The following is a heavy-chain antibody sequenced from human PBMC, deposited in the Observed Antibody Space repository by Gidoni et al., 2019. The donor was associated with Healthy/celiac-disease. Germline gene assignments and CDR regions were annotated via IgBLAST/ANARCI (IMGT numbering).Heavy chain of an antibody. J-gene: IGHJ4*02. V-gene: IGHV3-9*01. CDR2: ISWNSGSI. CDR1: GFTFDDYA. Sequence: EVQLVESGGGLVQPGRSLRLSCAASGFTFDDYAMHWVRQAPGKGLEWVSGISWNSGSIGYADSVKGRFTISRDNAKNSLYLQMNSLRAEDTALYYCAKGVDTAMGYWGQGTLVTVSS. CDR3: AKGVDTAMGY. D-gene: IGHD5-18*01.